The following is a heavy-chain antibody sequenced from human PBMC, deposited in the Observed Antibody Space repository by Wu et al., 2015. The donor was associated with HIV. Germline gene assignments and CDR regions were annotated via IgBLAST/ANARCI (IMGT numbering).Heavy chain of an antibody. CDR2: IIPIFGTA. V-gene: IGHV1-69*12. D-gene: IGHD3-22*01. CDR3: AKSLQPYYYDNSGYGYFDF. Sequence: QVQLVQSGAEVKKPGSSVKVSCKASGGTFSSYAISWVRQAPGQGLEWMGEIIPIFGTANYAQKFQGRVTITADESTSTAYMELSSLRSEDTAVYYCAKSLQPYYYDNSGYGYFDFWGQGTLVTVSS. CDR1: GGTFSSYA. J-gene: IGHJ4*02.